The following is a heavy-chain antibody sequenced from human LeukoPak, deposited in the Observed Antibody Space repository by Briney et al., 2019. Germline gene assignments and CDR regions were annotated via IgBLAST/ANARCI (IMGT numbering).Heavy chain of an antibody. D-gene: IGHD5-12*01. CDR2: IKPDGSGE. Sequence: PGGSLRLSCAASGFIFSNYWMTWVRQAPGKALEWVANIKPDGSGEYYVDSLKGRFTISRDNAENSLFLQMNNLRVDDTAVYYSARSGGYGWDYWGQGAVVTVSS. CDR1: GFIFSNYW. V-gene: IGHV3-7*01. J-gene: IGHJ4*02. CDR3: ARSGGYGWDY.